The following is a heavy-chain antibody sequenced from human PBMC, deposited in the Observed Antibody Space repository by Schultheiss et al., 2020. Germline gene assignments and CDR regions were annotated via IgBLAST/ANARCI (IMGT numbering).Heavy chain of an antibody. D-gene: IGHD4-17*01. CDR1: GGTFSSYA. Sequence: ASVKVSCKASGGTFSSYAISWVRQAPGQGLEWMGWINPNSGGTNYAQKFQGRVTMTRDTSISTAYMELSSLRSEDTAVYYCARANGDYRNWFDPWGQGTLVTVSS. CDR2: INPNSGGT. V-gene: IGHV1-2*02. J-gene: IGHJ5*02. CDR3: ARANGDYRNWFDP.